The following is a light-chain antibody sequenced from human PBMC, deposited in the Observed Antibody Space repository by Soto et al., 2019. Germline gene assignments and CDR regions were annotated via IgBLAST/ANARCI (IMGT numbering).Light chain of an antibody. Sequence: DIQMTQSPSTLSASVGDRFTITCRASQSISSWLAWYQQKPGKAPKLLIYDASSLESGVPSRVSGSGSGTEFTLTISSLQPDDFATYYCQQYNTFWTFGPGTKVDIK. CDR1: QSISSW. J-gene: IGKJ1*01. CDR3: QQYNTFWT. V-gene: IGKV1-5*01. CDR2: DAS.